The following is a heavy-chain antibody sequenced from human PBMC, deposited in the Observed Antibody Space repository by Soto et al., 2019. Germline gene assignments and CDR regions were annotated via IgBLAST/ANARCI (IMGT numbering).Heavy chain of an antibody. CDR3: AAELGNSGYDGHDY. J-gene: IGHJ4*02. Sequence: PGGSLRLSCAASGFTFSSCAMHWVRQAPGKGLEWVAVIIYDGSNKYYADSVQGRFTISRDNSKNTLYLQMNSLRPEDTAVYYCAAELGNSGYDGHDYWGQGTLVTV. V-gene: IGHV3-30-3*01. CDR1: GFTFSSCA. D-gene: IGHD5-12*01. CDR2: IIYDGSNK.